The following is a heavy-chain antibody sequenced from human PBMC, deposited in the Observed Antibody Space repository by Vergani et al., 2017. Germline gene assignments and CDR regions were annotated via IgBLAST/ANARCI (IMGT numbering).Heavy chain of an antibody. CDR1: GFIFSSSA. J-gene: IGHJ4*02. V-gene: IGHV3-30*02. D-gene: IGHD6-19*01. CDR2: LRYDGSNK. CDR3: AKEKLAVGGTPPDY. Sequence: VQLVESGGGVVQPGGSLRLSCAASGFIFSSSAMHWVRQAPGKGLEWLTSLRYDGSNKYYADSVKGRFTISRDNSKNTLSLQMNSLRAEDTAVYYCAKEKLAVGGTPPDYWGQGTLVTVSS.